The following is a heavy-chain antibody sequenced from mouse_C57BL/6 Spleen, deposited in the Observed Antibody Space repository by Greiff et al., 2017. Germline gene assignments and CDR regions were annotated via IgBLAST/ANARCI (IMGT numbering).Heavy chain of an antibody. V-gene: IGHV1-75*01. CDR2: IFPGSGST. CDR1: GYTFTDYY. CDR3: ARRPYGNYEGYCDY. Sequence: QVQLKQSGPELVKPGASVKISCKASGYTFTDYYINWVKQRPGQGLEWIGWIFPGSGSTYYNEKFKGKATLTVDKSSSTAYMLLSSLTSEDSAVYFCARRPYGNYEGYCDYWGQGTTLTVSS. J-gene: IGHJ2*01. D-gene: IGHD2-1*01.